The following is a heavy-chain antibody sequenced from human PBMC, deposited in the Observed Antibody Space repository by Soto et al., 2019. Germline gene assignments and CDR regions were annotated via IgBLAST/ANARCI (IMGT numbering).Heavy chain of an antibody. V-gene: IGHV4-59*01. CDR1: GGSISSYY. Sequence: ETLSLTCTVSGGSISSYYWSWIRQPPGKGLEWIGYIYYSGSTNYNPSLKSRVTISVDTSKNQFSLKLSSVTAADTAVYYCARVANYGYCSGGSCYWFDPWGQGTLVTVSS. D-gene: IGHD2-15*01. J-gene: IGHJ5*02. CDR3: ARVANYGYCSGGSCYWFDP. CDR2: IYYSGST.